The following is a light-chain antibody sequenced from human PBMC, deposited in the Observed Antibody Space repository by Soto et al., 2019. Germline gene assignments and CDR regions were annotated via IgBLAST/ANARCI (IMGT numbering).Light chain of an antibody. CDR2: DAS. CDR3: QRYNGYSRK. Sequence: IQMTHSPSTLSASVGDRVTITVRASQSISTWLAWYQQKPGKVPKVLIYDASSLESGVPSRFSGSGSGTQFTLTISSLQPDDFATYYCQRYNGYSRKFGQGTKVDIK. CDR1: QSISTW. V-gene: IGKV1-5*01. J-gene: IGKJ1*01.